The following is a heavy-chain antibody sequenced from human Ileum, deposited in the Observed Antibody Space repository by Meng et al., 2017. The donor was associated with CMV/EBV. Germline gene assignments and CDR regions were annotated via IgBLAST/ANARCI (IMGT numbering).Heavy chain of an antibody. CDR3: ARVVGGNRYDSGRYRPSYYFDF. J-gene: IGHJ4*02. D-gene: IGHD3-10*01. Sequence: GESLKISCAASGLTVSSDYMNWVRQAPGKGLEWVSVLYSGGTTYYADPVKGRFTISRDNSKNTLYLQMSSLRAEDTAVYYCARVVGGNRYDSGRYRPSYYFDFWGQGTLVTVSS. CDR1: GLTVSSDY. V-gene: IGHV3-53*01. CDR2: LYSGGTT.